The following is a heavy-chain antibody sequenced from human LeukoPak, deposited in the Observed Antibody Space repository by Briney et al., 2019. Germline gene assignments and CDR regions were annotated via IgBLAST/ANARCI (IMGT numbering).Heavy chain of an antibody. J-gene: IGHJ5*02. V-gene: IGHV4-39*07. CDR2: IYYSVST. Sequence: PSETLSLTCTVSGGSISSSSYYWGWIRQPPGKGLEWIGSIYYSVSTYYNPSLKSRVTISVDTSKNQFSLKLSSVTAADTAVYYCARDTPGYDFWSGYYTRYNWFDPWGQGTLVTVSS. CDR3: ARDTPGYDFWSGYYTRYNWFDP. D-gene: IGHD3-3*01. CDR1: GGSISSSSYY.